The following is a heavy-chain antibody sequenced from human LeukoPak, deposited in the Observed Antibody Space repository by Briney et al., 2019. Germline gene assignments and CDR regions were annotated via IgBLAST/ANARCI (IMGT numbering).Heavy chain of an antibody. J-gene: IGHJ4*02. CDR1: GYTFASYY. D-gene: IGHD2-15*01. Sequence: ASVTVSCKASGYTFASYYIDWVRQAPGQGLEWMGWINPNSGSTSYAQKFQGRVTMTRDTSLSTAYIELSSLTCADTAVYYCARVPSLGYCSGGSCYRFDHWGQGTLVAVSS. CDR2: INPNSGST. CDR3: ARVPSLGYCSGGSCYRFDH. V-gene: IGHV1-8*02.